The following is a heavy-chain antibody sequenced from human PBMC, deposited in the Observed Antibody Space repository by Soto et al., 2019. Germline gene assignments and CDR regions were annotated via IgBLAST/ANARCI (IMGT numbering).Heavy chain of an antibody. Sequence: GESLKISCAASGFTFSNAWMSWVRQAPGKGLEWVGRIKSKTDGGTTDYAAPVKGRFTISRDDSKNTLYLQMNSLKTEDTAVYYCTTEELGISDYWGQGTLVTVSS. D-gene: IGHD7-27*01. V-gene: IGHV3-15*01. CDR1: GFTFSNAW. J-gene: IGHJ4*02. CDR2: IKSKTDGGTT. CDR3: TTEELGISDY.